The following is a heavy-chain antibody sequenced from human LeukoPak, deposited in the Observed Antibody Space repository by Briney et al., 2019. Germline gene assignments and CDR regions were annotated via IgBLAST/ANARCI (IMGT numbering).Heavy chain of an antibody. V-gene: IGHV3-9*01. D-gene: IGHD4-23*01. CDR2: ISWNSGSI. Sequence: GRSLRLSCAASGFTFDDYAMHWVRQAPGKGLEWVSGISWNSGSIGYADSVKGRFTISRDNAKNSLYLQMNSLRAEDTALYYCAKDRYGGKGLDYWGQGTLVTVPS. J-gene: IGHJ4*02. CDR3: AKDRYGGKGLDY. CDR1: GFTFDDYA.